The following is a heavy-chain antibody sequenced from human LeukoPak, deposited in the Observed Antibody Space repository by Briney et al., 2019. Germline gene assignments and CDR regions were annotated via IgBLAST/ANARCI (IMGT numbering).Heavy chain of an antibody. CDR1: GFTFSIYR. Sequence: SGGSLRLSCAASGFTFSIYRMSCARQAPGKGRGLVANIKQDGSEKYYVDSVKGRFTISRDNAKNSLYLQMNSLRAEDSAVYYCARELKSGYSGTYYYYYMDVWGKGTTVTVSS. V-gene: IGHV3-7*01. CDR3: ARELKSGYSGTYYYYYMDV. D-gene: IGHD5-12*01. CDR2: IKQDGSEK. J-gene: IGHJ6*03.